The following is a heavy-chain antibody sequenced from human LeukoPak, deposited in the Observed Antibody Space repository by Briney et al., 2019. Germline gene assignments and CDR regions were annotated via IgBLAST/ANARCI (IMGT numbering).Heavy chain of an antibody. CDR3: ASRYCSGGSCFSRDYYYYYMDV. CDR1: GGTFRNYG. V-gene: IGHV1-69*13. J-gene: IGHJ6*03. Sequence: SVKASCKTSGGTFRNYGFTWVRQAPGQGLEWMGGIIPIFGTGKYAQKFQGRVTVIADEFTSTAYMELSSLRSEDTAVYYCASRYCSGGSCFSRDYYYYYMDVWGKGTTVTVSS. CDR2: IIPIFGTG. D-gene: IGHD2-15*01.